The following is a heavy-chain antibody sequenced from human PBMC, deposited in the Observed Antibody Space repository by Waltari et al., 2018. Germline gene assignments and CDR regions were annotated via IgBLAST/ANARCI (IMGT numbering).Heavy chain of an antibody. V-gene: IGHV4-61*09. CDR2: IYTSGST. CDR1: GGSISSGSYY. D-gene: IGHD6-19*01. J-gene: IGHJ4*02. Sequence: QVQLQESGPGLVKPSQTLSLTCTVSGGSISSGSYYWSWIRQPAGKGLEWIGYIYTSGSTNYNPSLKSRVTRSVDTSKNQFSLKLSSVTAADTAVYYCPMRIAVAGTVDYWGQGTLVTVSS. CDR3: PMRIAVAGTVDY.